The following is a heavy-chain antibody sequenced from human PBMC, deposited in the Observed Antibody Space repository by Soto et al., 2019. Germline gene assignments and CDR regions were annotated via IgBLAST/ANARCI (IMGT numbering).Heavy chain of an antibody. CDR1: GGSISSSSYY. J-gene: IGHJ4*02. D-gene: IGHD4-17*01. CDR3: ANPGGTVTTGFGY. Sequence: QLQLQESGPGLVKPSETLSLTCTVSGGSISSSSYYWGWIRQPPGKGLEWIGSIYYSGSTYYNPSLKSRVTISVDTSKNQFSLKLSSVTAADTAVYYCANPGGTVTTGFGYWGQGTLVTVSS. V-gene: IGHV4-39*01. CDR2: IYYSGST.